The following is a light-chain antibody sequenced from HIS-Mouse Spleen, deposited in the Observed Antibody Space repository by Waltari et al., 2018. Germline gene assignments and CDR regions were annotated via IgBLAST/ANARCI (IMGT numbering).Light chain of an antibody. V-gene: IGLV3-10*01. CDR3: YSTDSSGNHRV. CDR1: ALPNKC. CDR2: EDS. Sequence: YALTQPPPVSVSPGQTARITCFGDALPNKCADWYQQKSGQAPVLVIYEDSKRPSGIPGRFSGSSSGTMATLTISGAQVEDEADYYCYSTDSSGNHRVFGGGTKLTVL. J-gene: IGLJ2*01.